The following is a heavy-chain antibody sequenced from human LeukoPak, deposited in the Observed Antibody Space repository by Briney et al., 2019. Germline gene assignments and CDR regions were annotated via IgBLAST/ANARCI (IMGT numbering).Heavy chain of an antibody. D-gene: IGHD3-22*01. V-gene: IGHV3-7*01. CDR3: ARERVVDAAFDI. CDR1: GFTFSTSW. CDR2: IKQDGSEK. Sequence: PGGSLRLSCSASGFTFSTSWMSWVRQAPGKGLEWVANIKQDGSEKYYVDSVKGRFTISRDNAKNSLYLQMNSLRAEDTAVYYCARERVVDAAFDIWGQGTMVTVSS. J-gene: IGHJ3*02.